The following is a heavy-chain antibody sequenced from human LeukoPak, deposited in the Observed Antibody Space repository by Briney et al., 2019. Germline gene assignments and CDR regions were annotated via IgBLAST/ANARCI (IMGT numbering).Heavy chain of an antibody. Sequence: ASVKVSCKASGGTFSSYAISWVRQAPGPGLEWMGRIIPILGIANYAQKFQGRVTITADKSTSTAYMELSSLRSEDTAVYYCARDLNYYDSSGYPDYWGQGTLVTVSS. CDR2: IIPILGIA. CDR1: GGTFSSYA. D-gene: IGHD3-22*01. J-gene: IGHJ4*02. CDR3: ARDLNYYDSSGYPDY. V-gene: IGHV1-69*04.